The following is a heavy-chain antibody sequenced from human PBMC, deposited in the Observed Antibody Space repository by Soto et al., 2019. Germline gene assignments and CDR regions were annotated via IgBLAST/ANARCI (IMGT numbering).Heavy chain of an antibody. D-gene: IGHD3-3*01. Sequence: PSDTLSLTCTVSGGSISSYYWSWIRLPPGKGLEWIGYIYYSGSTNYNPSLKSRVTISVDTSKNQFSLKLSSVTAADTAVYYCARHGYDFWSGYYIVGGYYYYYYMDVWGKGTTVTVSS. J-gene: IGHJ6*03. CDR2: IYYSGST. V-gene: IGHV4-59*08. CDR3: ARHGYDFWSGYYIVGGYYYYYYMDV. CDR1: GGSISSYY.